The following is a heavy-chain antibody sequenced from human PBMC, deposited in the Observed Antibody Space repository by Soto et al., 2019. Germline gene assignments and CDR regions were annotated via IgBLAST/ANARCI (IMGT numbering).Heavy chain of an antibody. CDR1: GGSSSGYN. V-gene: IGHV4-34*01. Sequence: PSENLSLTCAVYGGSSSGYNWSWIRQPPGKGLEWSGEINHSGSTNYNPSLKSRVTISVDTSKIQFSLKLSSVTAADTAVYYCAPSGGYCSGCSCYVPLDYRGQGTLVTISP. CDR2: INHSGST. D-gene: IGHD2-15*01. J-gene: IGHJ4*02. CDR3: APSGGYCSGCSCYVPLDY.